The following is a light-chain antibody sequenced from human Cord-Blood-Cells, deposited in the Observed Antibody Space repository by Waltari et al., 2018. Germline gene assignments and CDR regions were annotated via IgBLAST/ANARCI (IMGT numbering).Light chain of an antibody. V-gene: IGLV2-14*03. CDR1: SSDVGGYNH. CDR3: SSYTSSSTPV. J-gene: IGLJ3*02. Sequence: QSALTQSASVSGSPGQSITISCTGTSSDVGGYNHVSWYQQHPGKAPKLMIYDVSNRPSGVSNRFSGSKSGNTASLTISGLQAEDEADYYCSSYTSSSTPVFGGGTKLTVL. CDR2: DVS.